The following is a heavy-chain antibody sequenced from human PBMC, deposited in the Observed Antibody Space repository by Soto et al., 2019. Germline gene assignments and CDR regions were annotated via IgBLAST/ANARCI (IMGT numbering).Heavy chain of an antibody. CDR2: ISYDGSNK. D-gene: IGHD6-19*01. J-gene: IGHJ4*02. CDR1: GFTFSSYG. Sequence: QVQLVESGGGVVQPGRSLRLSCAASGFTFSSYGMHWVRQAPGKGLEWVAVISYDGSNKYYADSVKGRFTISRDNSKNTLYLQMNSLRAEDTAVYYCAKDQQLLSSGWYRSDDYWGQGTLVTVSS. CDR3: AKDQQLLSSGWYRSDDY. V-gene: IGHV3-30*18.